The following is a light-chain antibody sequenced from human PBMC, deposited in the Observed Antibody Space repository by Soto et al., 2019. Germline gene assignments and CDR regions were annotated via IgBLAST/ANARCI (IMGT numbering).Light chain of an antibody. CDR1: QSISSW. CDR3: QQYNSYSPYT. J-gene: IGKJ5*01. Sequence: DIQMTQSPSTLSASVGDRVTITCRASQSISSWLAQYQQKLGKARMLLIYDASSLESGVASRFSGSGSGTEFTLTISSLQPDDFAAYYCQQYNSYSPYTFGQGTRLEIK. V-gene: IGKV1-5*01. CDR2: DAS.